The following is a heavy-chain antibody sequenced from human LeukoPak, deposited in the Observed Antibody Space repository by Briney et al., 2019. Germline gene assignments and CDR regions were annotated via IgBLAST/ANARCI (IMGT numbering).Heavy chain of an antibody. J-gene: IGHJ4*02. CDR2: ITSSSSTI. CDR3: ARGVGATTSYFDY. Sequence: GGSLRLSCAASGFTFSSSGMNWVRQAPGKGLEWVSYITSSSSTIYYADSVKGRFTISRDNAQNSLYLQMNSLRDEDTAVYYCARGVGATTSYFDYWGQGTLVTVSS. CDR1: GFTFSSSG. D-gene: IGHD1-26*01. V-gene: IGHV3-48*02.